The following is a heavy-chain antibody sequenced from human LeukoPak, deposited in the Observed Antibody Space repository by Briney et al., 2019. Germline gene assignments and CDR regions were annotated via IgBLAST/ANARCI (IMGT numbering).Heavy chain of an antibody. CDR1: GFTFSSYA. CDR2: ISGSGGST. Sequence: GSLRLSCAASGFTFSSYAMSWVRQAPGKGLEWVSAISGSGGSTYYADSVKGRFTISRDNSKNTLYLQTNSLRAEDTAVYYCASSEAYDFWSGYPKAYYGMDVWGQGTTVTVSS. V-gene: IGHV3-23*01. J-gene: IGHJ6*02. CDR3: ASSEAYDFWSGYPKAYYGMDV. D-gene: IGHD3-3*01.